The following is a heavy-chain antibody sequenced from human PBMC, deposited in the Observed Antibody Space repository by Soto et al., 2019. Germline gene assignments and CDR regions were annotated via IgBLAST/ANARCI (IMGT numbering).Heavy chain of an antibody. V-gene: IGHV3-23*01. CDR1: GYTHSFNTYA. Sequence: EVQLLESGGGLVQAGGSLRLSCAGSGYTHSFNTYAMSWVRQAPGKGREWVAGISPTGLTTCYADSVKGRITIYRDNSKATLFLQMGSLRVEDAAVYFCGKVKRGILPTIGGGLASGGRGTLVTVSA. J-gene: IGHJ4*02. CDR2: ISPTGLTT. D-gene: IGHD3-16*01. CDR3: GKVKRGILPTIGGGLAS.